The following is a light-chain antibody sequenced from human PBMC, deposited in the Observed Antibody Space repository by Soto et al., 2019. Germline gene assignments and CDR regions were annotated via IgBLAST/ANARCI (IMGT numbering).Light chain of an antibody. CDR3: QQYDNLPFT. CDR2: DAS. Sequence: DIPMTQSPSSLSASVGDRVTITRQASQDISNYLNWYQQKPGKAPKLLIYDASNLETGVPSRFSGSGSGTDFTFTISSLQPEDIATYYCQQYDNLPFTFGQGTRLEIK. J-gene: IGKJ5*01. CDR1: QDISNY. V-gene: IGKV1-33*01.